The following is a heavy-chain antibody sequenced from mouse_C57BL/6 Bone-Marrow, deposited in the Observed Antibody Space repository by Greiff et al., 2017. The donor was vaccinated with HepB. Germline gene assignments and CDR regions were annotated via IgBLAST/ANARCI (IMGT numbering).Heavy chain of an antibody. Sequence: VQLKESGAELVRPGASVKLSCTASGFNIKDYYMHWVKQRPEQGLEWIGRIDPEDGDTEYAPKFQGKATMTADTSSNTAYLQLSSLTSEDTAVYYCTTCPVTTEYYFDYWGQGTTLTVSS. V-gene: IGHV14-1*01. D-gene: IGHD1-1*01. CDR1: GFNIKDYY. CDR2: IDPEDGDT. J-gene: IGHJ2*01. CDR3: TTCPVTTEYYFDY.